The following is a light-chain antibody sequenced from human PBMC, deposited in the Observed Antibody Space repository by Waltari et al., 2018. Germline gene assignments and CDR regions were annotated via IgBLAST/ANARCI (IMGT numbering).Light chain of an antibody. CDR1: QSVSRA. V-gene: IGKV3-20*01. J-gene: IGKJ1*01. Sequence: EIVLTQSPGTLSLSPGERVTLSCRASQSVSRALAWYQQKPGQGPRLLLYGASTRATGIPDRFSGSGSGTDFSLTISRLEPEDFAVYYCQHYVRLPVTFGQGTKVEIK. CDR3: QHYVRLPVT. CDR2: GAS.